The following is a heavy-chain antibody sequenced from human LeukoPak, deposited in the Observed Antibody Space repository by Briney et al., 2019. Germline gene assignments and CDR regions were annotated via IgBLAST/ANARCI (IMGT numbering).Heavy chain of an antibody. CDR3: ARHRILGANGHFDD. CDR2: IYYSGST. CDR1: GGSSSSYY. D-gene: IGHD1-26*01. Sequence: KPSETLSLTCTVSGGSSSSYYWSWIRQPPGKGLEWIGYIYYSGSTNYNPSLKSRVTISVDMSKNQFSLKLSSVTAADTAVYYCARHRILGANGHFDDWGQGTLVTVSS. V-gene: IGHV4-59*08. J-gene: IGHJ4*02.